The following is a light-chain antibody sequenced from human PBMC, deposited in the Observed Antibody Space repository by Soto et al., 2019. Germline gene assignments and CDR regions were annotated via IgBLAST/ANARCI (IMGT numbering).Light chain of an antibody. V-gene: IGKV3-15*01. CDR2: DVS. Sequence: EIVMTQSPVALSXSPGEXATLSCRASQAIRSDLAWYQQKPGQAPRLLISDVSTRATGIPARFNGSGSGTEFTLAXSXLXFXDXXXXXXXXXNTWPLTFGGGTKVEIK. J-gene: IGKJ4*01. CDR1: QAIRSD. CDR3: XXXNTWPLT.